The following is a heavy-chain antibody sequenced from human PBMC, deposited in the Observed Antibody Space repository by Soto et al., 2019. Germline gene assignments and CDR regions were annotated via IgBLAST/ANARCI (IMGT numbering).Heavy chain of an antibody. CDR2: IWNDGSNE. CDR1: GFNFSSYG. CDR3: ARDQTDSGGYSDS. V-gene: IGHV3-33*01. D-gene: IGHD3-22*01. Sequence: GGSLRLSCEASGFNFSSYGIHWVRQAPGKGLEWVAIIWNDGSNEHYADSVKGRFTISRDNSKNTVYLQVSKLRAEDTAVYFCARDQTDSGGYSDSWGQGTLVTVSS. J-gene: IGHJ4*02.